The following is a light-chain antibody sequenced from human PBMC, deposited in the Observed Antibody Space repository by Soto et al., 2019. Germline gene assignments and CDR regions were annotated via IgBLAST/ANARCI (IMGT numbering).Light chain of an antibody. V-gene: IGKV3-11*01. J-gene: IGKJ4*01. CDR2: DAS. CDR1: QSVSSY. Sequence: EIQLTQSPSTLSLSNGERATISCRASQSVSSYLAWYQQKPGQAPRLLIYDASNRASGIPDRFSGSGSGTEFTLTISSLQADDVAAYYCQQYYSFSLTFGRGTKVDI. CDR3: QQYYSFSLT.